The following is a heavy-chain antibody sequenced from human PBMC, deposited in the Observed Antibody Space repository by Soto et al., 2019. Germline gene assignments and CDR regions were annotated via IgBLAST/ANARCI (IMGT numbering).Heavy chain of an antibody. CDR1: GFTLSGYA. J-gene: IGHJ4*02. V-gene: IGHV3-23*01. Sequence: PGGSLRLSCAASGFTLSGYAMSWVRQAPGKGLEWVSVIHGGGNSAYYADSVKGRFTISRDNAENSLYLQMNSLRAEDTAVYYCARDHPHSYGVYYFDYWGQGTPFTVSS. D-gene: IGHD5-18*01. CDR2: IHGGGNSA. CDR3: ARDHPHSYGVYYFDY.